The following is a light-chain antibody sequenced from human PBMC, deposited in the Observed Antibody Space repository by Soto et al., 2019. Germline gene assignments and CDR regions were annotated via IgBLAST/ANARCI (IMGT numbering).Light chain of an antibody. V-gene: IGLV1-40*01. CDR3: QSFDSSLRVYV. Sequence: QSVLTQPPSVSGAPGQRVTISCTGSSSNFGAGYEVHWYKQVPGAAPTLVIFNNLNRPSGVPERFSGSKSGTSASLVISGLQAEYEADYYCQSFDSSLRVYVFGSGTKVTVL. CDR1: SSNFGAGYE. CDR2: NNL. J-gene: IGLJ1*01.